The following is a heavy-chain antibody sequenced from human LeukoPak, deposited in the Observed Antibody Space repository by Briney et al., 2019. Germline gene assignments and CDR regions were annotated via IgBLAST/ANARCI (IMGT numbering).Heavy chain of an antibody. D-gene: IGHD3-10*01. Sequence: PGGSLRLSCAASGFTVSSNYMSWVRQAPGKGLEWVSVIYSGGSTYYADSVKGRFTISRDNSMNTLYLQMNSLRAEDTAVYYCASGSGSYRTPYYYMDVWGTGTTVTVSS. J-gene: IGHJ6*03. CDR1: GFTVSSNY. CDR3: ASGSGSYRTPYYYMDV. CDR2: IYSGGST. V-gene: IGHV3-53*01.